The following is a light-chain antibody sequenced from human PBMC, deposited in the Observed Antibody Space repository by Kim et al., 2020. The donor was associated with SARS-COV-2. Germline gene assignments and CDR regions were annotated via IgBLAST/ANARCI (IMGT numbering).Light chain of an antibody. CDR1: SSNIGNNF. V-gene: IGLV1-51*01. Sequence: PGQKVTIAGSGRSSNIGNNFVAWYQLHPGKATELLIYDNNKRPSGIRDRFSGSKSGTSATLGITGLQTGDEADYYCGTWDSSLSAVFGGGTQLTVL. J-gene: IGLJ2*01. CDR2: DNN. CDR3: GTWDSSLSAV.